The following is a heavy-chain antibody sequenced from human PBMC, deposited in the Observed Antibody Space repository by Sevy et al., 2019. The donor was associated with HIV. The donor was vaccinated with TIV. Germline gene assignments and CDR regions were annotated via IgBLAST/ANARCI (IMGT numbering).Heavy chain of an antibody. CDR3: AQSVASNWNDSGYFEY. CDR1: GFTFSSYA. J-gene: IGHJ4*02. CDR2: ISGSGGST. Sequence: GGSLRLSCAASGFTFSSYAMSWVRQAPGKGLEWVSAISGSGGSTYYADSVKGRFTISRDNSKNTLYLQMNSLRAEDTAVYYCAQSVASNWNDSGYFEYWGQGNLVTVSS. D-gene: IGHD1-20*01. V-gene: IGHV3-23*01.